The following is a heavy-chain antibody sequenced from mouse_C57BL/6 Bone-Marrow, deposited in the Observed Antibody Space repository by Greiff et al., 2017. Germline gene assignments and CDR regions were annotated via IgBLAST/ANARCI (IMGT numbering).Heavy chain of an antibody. J-gene: IGHJ1*03. Sequence: VKLQQPGAELVKPGASVKVSCKASGYTFTSYWMHWVKQRPGQGLEWIGRFHPSDSATTYNQKFKGKATLTVAKSSRPVYLQLRSLTSEDSAVKYCAILRWLRYFDVGGTGTTVTVSS. CDR2: FHPSDSAT. CDR3: AILRWLRYFDV. D-gene: IGHD2-3*01. CDR1: GYTFTSYW. V-gene: IGHV1-74*01.